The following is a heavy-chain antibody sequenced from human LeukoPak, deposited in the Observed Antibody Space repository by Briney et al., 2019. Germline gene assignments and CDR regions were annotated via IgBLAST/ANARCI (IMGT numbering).Heavy chain of an antibody. J-gene: IGHJ3*02. CDR1: GLTHRSYG. V-gene: IGHV3-30*03. CDR2: ISYDGSNK. Sequence: GRSLRLSCAASGLTHRSYGLHGVHPAPGKGLDWVEVISYDGSNKYYADSVKGRFTISRDNSKNTLYLQMNSLRAEDTAVYYCAVVAAPLDAFDIWGQGTMVTVSS. D-gene: IGHD2-15*01. CDR3: AVVAAPLDAFDI.